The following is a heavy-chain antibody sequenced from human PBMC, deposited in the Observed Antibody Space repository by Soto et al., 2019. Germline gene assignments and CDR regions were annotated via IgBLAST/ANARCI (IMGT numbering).Heavy chain of an antibody. Sequence: QGQLVQSGAEVKKPGASVKVSCKASGYTFTSYRISWVRQAPGQGLEWMGWISAYNGHTNYAQKLQGRVTMTTDTSTRTAYMELRSRRSDDTAVYYCARVDLAGRYFDRFDYWGQGTLVTVSS. J-gene: IGHJ4*02. CDR1: GYTFTSYR. CDR2: ISAYNGHT. D-gene: IGHD3-9*01. V-gene: IGHV1-18*01. CDR3: ARVDLAGRYFDRFDY.